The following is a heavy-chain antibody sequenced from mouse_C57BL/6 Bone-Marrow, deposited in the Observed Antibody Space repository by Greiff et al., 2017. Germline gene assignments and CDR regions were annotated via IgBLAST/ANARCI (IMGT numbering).Heavy chain of an antibody. D-gene: IGHD2-3*01. J-gene: IGHJ3*01. Sequence: EVKLQESGEGLVKPGGSLKLSCAASGFTFSSYAMSWVRQTPEKRLEWVAYISSGGDYIYYADTVKGRFTISRDNARNTLYLQMSSLKSEDTAMYYCTRGSGYYSWFAYWGQGTLVTVSA. CDR2: ISSGGDYI. CDR3: TRGSGYYSWFAY. CDR1: GFTFSSYA. V-gene: IGHV5-9-1*02.